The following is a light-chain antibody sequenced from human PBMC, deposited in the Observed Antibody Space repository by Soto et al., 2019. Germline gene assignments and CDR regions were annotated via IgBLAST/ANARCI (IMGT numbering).Light chain of an antibody. V-gene: IGLV1-44*01. CDR1: NSNIGRYS. CDR3: AAWDDNLNGPL. CDR2: SDD. J-gene: IGLJ3*02. Sequence: QSVLTKPPSLSGTSVQRVTISCSRSNSNIGRYSVNWYQHFPGTAPKILIYSDDERPSGVPDRFSGSESGTSASLAISGLQSEDEAEYYCAAWDDNLNGPLFGGGTQLTVL.